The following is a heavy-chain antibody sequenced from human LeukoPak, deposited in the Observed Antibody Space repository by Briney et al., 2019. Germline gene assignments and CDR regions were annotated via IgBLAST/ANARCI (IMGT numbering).Heavy chain of an antibody. CDR2: TYTSGST. J-gene: IGHJ5*02. Sequence: SETLSLTCTVSGGSISSYYWSWIRQPAGKGLEWIGRTYTSGSTNYNPSLKSRVTMSVDTSKNQFSLKLSSVTAADTAVYYCAREDSSSWYPQGNWFDPWGQGTLVTVSS. CDR1: GGSISSYY. V-gene: IGHV4-4*07. D-gene: IGHD6-13*01. CDR3: AREDSSSWYPQGNWFDP.